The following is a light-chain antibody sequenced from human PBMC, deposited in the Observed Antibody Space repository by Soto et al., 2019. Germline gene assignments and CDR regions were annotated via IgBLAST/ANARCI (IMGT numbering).Light chain of an antibody. CDR3: SSYTSSSTLLYV. J-gene: IGLJ1*01. CDR1: SSDVGGYNY. CDR2: DVS. Sequence: QSALTQPASVSGSPGQSITISCTGTSSDVGGYNYVSWYQQHPGKAPKLMFYDVSNRPSGVSNRFSGSKSGNMASLTISGLQAEDEADYYCSSYTSSSTLLYVFGTGTKLTVL. V-gene: IGLV2-14*01.